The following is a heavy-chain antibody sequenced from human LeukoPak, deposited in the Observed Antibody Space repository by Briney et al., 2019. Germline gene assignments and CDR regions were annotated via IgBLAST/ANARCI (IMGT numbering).Heavy chain of an antibody. J-gene: IGHJ4*02. CDR1: GGSIRSYY. D-gene: IGHD4-23*01. V-gene: IGHV4-59*01. Sequence: SETLSLTCTVSGGSIRSYYWSWIRQAPGKGLEWIGFISYSGYTSYSPSLKSRVAISVDPSKSQFSLRLSSMTAADTAICYCARGRNDNGGMFFDSWAQGTLVTVSS. CDR2: ISYSGYT. CDR3: ARGRNDNGGMFFDS.